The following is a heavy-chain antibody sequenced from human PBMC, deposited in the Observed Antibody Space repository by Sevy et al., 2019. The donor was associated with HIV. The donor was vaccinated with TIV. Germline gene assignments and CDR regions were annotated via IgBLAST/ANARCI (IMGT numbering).Heavy chain of an antibody. V-gene: IGHV3-21*01. Sequence: GGFLRLSCAASGFTFSSYAMNWVRQAPGKGLEWVSSISGSSRYIYYANSVKGRFTISRDNAKNSLYLQMNSLRAEDTAMYYCAREGGNYMDYWGQGTLVTVSS. CDR2: ISGSSRYI. CDR3: AREGGNYMDY. J-gene: IGHJ4*02. D-gene: IGHD1-26*01. CDR1: GFTFSSYA.